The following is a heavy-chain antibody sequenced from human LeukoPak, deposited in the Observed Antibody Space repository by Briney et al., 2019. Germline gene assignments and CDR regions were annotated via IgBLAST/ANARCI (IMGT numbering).Heavy chain of an antibody. V-gene: IGHV4-30-2*01. J-gene: IGHJ4*02. CDR1: GASVSSGSYS. CDR3: ASGRTVTTVFGD. D-gene: IGHD4-17*01. CDR2: IYHSGST. Sequence: SETLSLTCNVSGASVSSGSYSWSWIRQPPGKGLEWIGYIYHSGSTYYNPSLKSRVTISVDRSKNQFSLKLSSVTAADTAVYYCASGRTVTTVFGDWGQGTLVTVSS.